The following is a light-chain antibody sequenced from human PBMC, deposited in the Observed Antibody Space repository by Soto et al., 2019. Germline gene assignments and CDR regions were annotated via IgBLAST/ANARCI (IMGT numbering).Light chain of an antibody. Sequence: EIVLTQSPGTLYLSPGERATLSCRASQSVSSSYLAWYQQKPGQAPRLLIFDASSRATGISDRFSGSGSGTDFTLTISRLEPEDFAVYYCQQYGRSPWTFGQGTKVDIK. CDR3: QQYGRSPWT. V-gene: IGKV3-20*01. J-gene: IGKJ1*01. CDR2: DAS. CDR1: QSVSSSY.